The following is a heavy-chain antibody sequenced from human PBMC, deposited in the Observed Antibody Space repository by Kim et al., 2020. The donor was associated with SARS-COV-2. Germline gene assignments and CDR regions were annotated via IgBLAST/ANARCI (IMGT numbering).Heavy chain of an antibody. Sequence: SETLSLTCTVSGGSISSYYWSWIRQSPGKGLEWIGYIYYSGFTNYSPSLKSRVTISVDTSNNQFSLKLSSVTAADTAVYYCARGGPGGVTTIDFWGQGTLVTVSS. J-gene: IGHJ4*02. D-gene: IGHD4-4*01. CDR3: ARGGPGGVTTIDF. V-gene: IGHV4-59*01. CDR2: IYYSGFT. CDR1: GGSISSYY.